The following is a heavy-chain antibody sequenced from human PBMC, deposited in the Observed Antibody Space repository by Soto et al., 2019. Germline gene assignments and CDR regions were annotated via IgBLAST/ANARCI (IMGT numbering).Heavy chain of an antibody. CDR3: ARNPYSSGLFDS. D-gene: IGHD6-19*01. CDR1: GYNFIDYD. CDR2: MTPNSGNT. V-gene: IGHV1-8*01. J-gene: IGHJ5*01. Sequence: QVQLVQSGAEVTKPGASVKVSCKASGYNFIDYDINWVRQARGQGLEWMRWMTPNSGNTGYAPKFQGRVTLTRDTSIGTSYMEVSSLKSEDTAVYYCARNPYSSGLFDSWGQGTVVTVSS.